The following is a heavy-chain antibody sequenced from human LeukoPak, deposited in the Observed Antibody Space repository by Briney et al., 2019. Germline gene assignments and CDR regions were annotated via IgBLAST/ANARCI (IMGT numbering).Heavy chain of an antibody. CDR1: GGSISSSSYY. CDR3: ARDLYYDILTGYYNYNWFDP. D-gene: IGHD3-9*01. CDR2: IYHSGST. V-gene: IGHV4-39*07. J-gene: IGHJ5*02. Sequence: PSETLSLTCTVSGGSISSSSYYWGWIRQPPGKGLEWIGSIYHSGSTYYNPSLKSRVTISVDTSKNQFSLKLSSVTAADTAVYYCARDLYYDILTGYYNYNWFDPWGQGTLVTVSS.